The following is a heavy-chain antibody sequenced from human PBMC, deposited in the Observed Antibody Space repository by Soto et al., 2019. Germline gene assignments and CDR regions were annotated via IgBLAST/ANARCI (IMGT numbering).Heavy chain of an antibody. CDR1: GDSVSSNSAA. V-gene: IGHV6-1*01. D-gene: IGHD6-19*01. CDR2: TYYRSKWYN. J-gene: IGHJ6*02. CDR3: ARDIAVAGMYYYYYGMDV. Sequence: PSQTLSLTCAISGDSVSSNSAAWNWIRQSPSRGLEWLGRTYYRSKWYNDYAVSVKSRITINPDTSKNQFSLQLNSVTPEDTAVYYCARDIAVAGMYYYYYGMDVWGQGTTVTVSS.